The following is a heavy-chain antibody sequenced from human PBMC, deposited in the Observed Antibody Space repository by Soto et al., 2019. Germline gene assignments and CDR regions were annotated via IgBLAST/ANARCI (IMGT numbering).Heavy chain of an antibody. CDR3: AKFGGDSFY. V-gene: IGHV3-23*01. CDR2: ISASDGRT. Sequence: GGSLRLSCTASGFTFSSYAMSWVRQAPGKGLEWVSAISASDGRTYYADSVKGRFTISRANSKNTMYLQMNSLRAEDTAVYYCAKFGGDSFYWAQGTLVTVSS. CDR1: GFTFSSYA. J-gene: IGHJ4*02. D-gene: IGHD2-21*02.